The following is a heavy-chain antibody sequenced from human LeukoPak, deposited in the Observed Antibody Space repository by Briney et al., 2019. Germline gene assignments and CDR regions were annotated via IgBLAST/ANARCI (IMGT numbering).Heavy chain of an antibody. Sequence: GGSLRLSCAASGFTFSSYSMNWVRQAPGKGLEWVSSISSSSSYKYYADSVKGRFTISRDNAKNSLYLQMNSLRAEDTAVYYCARDPGYGYYGGWFDPWGQGTLVTVSS. CDR2: ISSSSSYK. J-gene: IGHJ5*02. V-gene: IGHV3-21*01. D-gene: IGHD4-17*01. CDR3: ARDPGYGYYGGWFDP. CDR1: GFTFSSYS.